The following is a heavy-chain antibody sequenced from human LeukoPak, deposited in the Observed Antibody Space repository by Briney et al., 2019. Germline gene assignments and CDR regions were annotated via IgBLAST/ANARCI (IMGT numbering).Heavy chain of an antibody. CDR2: IYTSGST. V-gene: IGHV4-4*07. CDR1: GDSISGYY. Sequence: PSETLSLTCSVSGDSISGYYWSWIRQPAGKGLEWIGRIYTSGSTNYNPSLKSRVTMSVDTSKNQFSLKLSSVTAADTAVYYCARGVGIVPTGYFDYWGQGTLVTVSS. J-gene: IGHJ4*02. D-gene: IGHD5-12*01. CDR3: ARGVGIVPTGYFDY.